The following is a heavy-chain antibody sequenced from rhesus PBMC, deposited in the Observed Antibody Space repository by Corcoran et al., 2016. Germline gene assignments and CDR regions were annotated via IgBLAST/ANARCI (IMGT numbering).Heavy chain of an antibody. CDR1: GGSFSGYY. Sequence: QVQLQESGPGLVKPSETLSLTCAVSGGSFSGYYWGWIRQPPGKGLEWIGYISGSSGSTDYTPSRKSRVTISTDTSKNQFSLKRSSVTAADTAVYYCARGIAEYFEFWGQGALVTVSS. CDR3: ARGIAEYFEF. CDR2: ISGSSGST. J-gene: IGHJ1*01. V-gene: IGHV4-165*01.